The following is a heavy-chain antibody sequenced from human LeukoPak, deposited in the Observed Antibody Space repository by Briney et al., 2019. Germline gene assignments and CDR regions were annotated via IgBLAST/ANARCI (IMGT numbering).Heavy chain of an antibody. D-gene: IGHD1-7*01. CDR2: IYTSGST. CDR1: GGFISSYY. J-gene: IGHJ2*01. Sequence: PSETLSLTCTVSGGFISSYYWSWIRQPPGKGLEWIGYIYTSGSTNYNPSLKSRVTISVDTSKNQFSLKLSSVTAADTAVYYCARIGTTLYWYFDLWGRGTLVTVSS. CDR3: ARIGTTLYWYFDL. V-gene: IGHV4-4*09.